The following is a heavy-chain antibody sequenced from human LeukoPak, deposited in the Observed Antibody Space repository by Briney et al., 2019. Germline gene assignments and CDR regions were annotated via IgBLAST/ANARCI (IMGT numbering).Heavy chain of an antibody. CDR2: ISSDGSYK. D-gene: IGHD6-13*01. J-gene: IGHJ5*02. CDR1: GFTFSSYA. V-gene: IGHV3-30*04. Sequence: GGSLRLSCAASGFTFSSYAMHWVRQAPGKGLEWVAVISSDGSYKYYADSVKGRFTISRDNAKNSLYLQMNSLRAEDTAVYYCARDGASSSWPHWFDPWGQGTLVTVSS. CDR3: ARDGASSSWPHWFDP.